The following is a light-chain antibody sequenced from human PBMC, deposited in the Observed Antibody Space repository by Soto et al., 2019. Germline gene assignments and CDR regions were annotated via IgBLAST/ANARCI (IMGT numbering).Light chain of an antibody. Sequence: ADQVTLSPAALSASMGDRVAISCRASQDIRNTLAWYQQKPGEAPKLLVFAASNLQSGVPSRFSGSGSGTDFTLTISSLQPEDFATYYCLQDYNFPLTFGGGTKVDIK. CDR2: AAS. V-gene: IGKV1-6*01. CDR1: QDIRNT. J-gene: IGKJ4*01. CDR3: LQDYNFPLT.